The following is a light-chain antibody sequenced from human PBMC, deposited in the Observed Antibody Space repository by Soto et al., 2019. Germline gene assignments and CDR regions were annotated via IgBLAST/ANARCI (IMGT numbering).Light chain of an antibody. CDR2: SNN. CDR3: AAWDDSLNGVV. CDR1: SSNIGSNT. V-gene: IGLV1-44*01. Sequence: QSVLTQPPSASGTPGQRVTISCSGSSSNIGSNTVNWYQQLPGTAPKLLIYSNNQRPSGVPDRCSGSKSGTSASLAISGLQSEDEADYYCAAWDDSLNGVVFGGWTKLTVL. J-gene: IGLJ2*01.